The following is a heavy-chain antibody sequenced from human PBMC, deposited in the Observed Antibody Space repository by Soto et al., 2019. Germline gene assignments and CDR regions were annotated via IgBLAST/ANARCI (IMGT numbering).Heavy chain of an antibody. D-gene: IGHD2-15*01. CDR1: GGSISSYY. J-gene: IGHJ4*02. CDR3: ARAAVRTIDY. Sequence: LTCTVSGGSISSYYWSWIRQPPGKGLEWIGYIYYSGSTNYNPSLKSRVTISVDTSKNQFSLKLSSVTAADTAVYYCARAAVRTIDYSSQGSLVTLS. V-gene: IGHV4-59*12. CDR2: IYYSGST.